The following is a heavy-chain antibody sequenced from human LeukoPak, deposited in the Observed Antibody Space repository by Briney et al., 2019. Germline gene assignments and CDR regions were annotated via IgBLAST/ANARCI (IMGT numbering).Heavy chain of an antibody. J-gene: IGHJ4*02. V-gene: IGHV3-30-3*01. CDR2: ISYDGSNK. CDR3: ARERRAFDY. Sequence: PGESLRLSCAASGFTFSSYAMSWVRQAPGKGLEWVAVISYDGSNKYYADSVKGRFTISRDNSKNTLYLQMNSLRAEDTAVYYCARERRAFDYWGQGTLVTVSS. CDR1: GFTFSSYA.